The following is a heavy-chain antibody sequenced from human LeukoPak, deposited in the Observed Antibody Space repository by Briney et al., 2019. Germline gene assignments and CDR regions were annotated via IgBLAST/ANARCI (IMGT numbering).Heavy chain of an antibody. CDR2: IYSGGST. CDR1: GFTVSSNY. J-gene: IGHJ6*04. V-gene: IGHV3-53*01. Sequence: GGSLRLSCAASGFTVSSNYMSWVRQAPGKGLEWVSVIYSGGSTYYADSVKGRFTISRDNSKNTLYLQMNSLRAEDTAVYYCAGLDIVVVPAAPRDVWGKGTTVTVSS. D-gene: IGHD2-2*01. CDR3: AGLDIVVVPAAPRDV.